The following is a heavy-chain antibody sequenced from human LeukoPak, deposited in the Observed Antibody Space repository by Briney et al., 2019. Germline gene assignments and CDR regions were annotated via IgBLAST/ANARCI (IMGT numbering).Heavy chain of an antibody. CDR2: IKQDGSEM. V-gene: IGHV3-7*03. J-gene: IGHJ4*02. CDR1: AFTFSSYW. Sequence: GGSLRLSCAASAFTFSSYWMSWVRQAPGKGLEWVANIKQDGSEMYYVDSVKGRLTISRDNARNSLYLQMNNLRAEDTAVYYCARQYTGSFSYFDYWGQGTLVTVSS. CDR3: ARQYTGSFSYFDY. D-gene: IGHD1-26*01.